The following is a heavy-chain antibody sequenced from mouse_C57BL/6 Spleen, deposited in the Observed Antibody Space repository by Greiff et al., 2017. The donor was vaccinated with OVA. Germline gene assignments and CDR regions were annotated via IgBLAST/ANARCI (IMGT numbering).Heavy chain of an antibody. CDR2: ISYDGSN. D-gene: IGHD4-1*01. CDR3: AREGANWDFDY. V-gene: IGHV3-6*01. CDR1: GYSITSGYY. J-gene: IGHJ2*01. Sequence: EVQLQESGPGLVKPSQSLSLTCSVTGYSITSGYYWNWIRQFPGNKLEWMGYISYDGSNNYNPSLKNRISITRDTSKNQFFLKLNSVTTEDKATNYGAREGANWDFDYWGQGTTLTVSA.